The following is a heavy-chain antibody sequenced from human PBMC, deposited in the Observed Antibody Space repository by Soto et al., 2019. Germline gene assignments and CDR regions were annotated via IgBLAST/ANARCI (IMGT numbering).Heavy chain of an antibody. CDR3: ARTYCSSTSCYNYYYYGMDV. D-gene: IGHD2-2*01. CDR1: GYSFTKYG. V-gene: IGHV1-3*01. J-gene: IGHJ6*02. Sequence: ASVKVSCKXSGYSFTKYGLHWVRQAPGQRLEWMGWINPGNGDTKYSQKFQGRVTITRDTSATTAYMELSSLRSEDSAVFYCARTYCSSTSCYNYYYYGMDVWGQGTPVTVSS. CDR2: INPGNGDT.